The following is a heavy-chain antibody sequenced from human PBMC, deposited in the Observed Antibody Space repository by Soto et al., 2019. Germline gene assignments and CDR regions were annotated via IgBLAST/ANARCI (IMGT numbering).Heavy chain of an antibody. D-gene: IGHD1-1*01. J-gene: IGHJ6*02. V-gene: IGHV3-64*04. CDR2: ISSNGGST. Sequence: GGSLRLSCSASGFTFSSYAMHWVRQAPGKGLEYVSAISSNGGSTYYADSVKGRFTISRDNAKNTLYLQMNSLRAEDTAVYYCAKDEGYSLHSYGMDFWGPGTTVTLAS. CDR3: AKDEGYSLHSYGMDF. CDR1: GFTFSSYA.